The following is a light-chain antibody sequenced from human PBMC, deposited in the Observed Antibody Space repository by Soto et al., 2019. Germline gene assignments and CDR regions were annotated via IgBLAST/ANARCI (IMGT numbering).Light chain of an antibody. CDR3: QQYYDAPQN. Sequence: DIVMTQSPDSLAVSLGERATINCKSSQSVLYSSNNKNYLAWYQQKPGQPPKLLIYWASTRESGVPDRLSGSGYGTDFTLTISSLQAEDVAVYYCQQYYDAPQNFGQGTKVEIK. J-gene: IGKJ1*01. CDR2: WAS. V-gene: IGKV4-1*01. CDR1: QSVLYSSNNKNY.